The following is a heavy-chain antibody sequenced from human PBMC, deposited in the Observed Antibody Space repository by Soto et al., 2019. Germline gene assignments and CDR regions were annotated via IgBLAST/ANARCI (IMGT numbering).Heavy chain of an antibody. CDR3: ARGNSGSDQRLDAFDN. D-gene: IGHD1-26*01. Sequence: GGSLRLSCAASGFTLSTYSMNWVRQAPGKGLEWVSSISGNTRYIYYADSVKGRFISSRDNARNTLYLQMKSLRDEDTAVYYCARGNSGSDQRLDAFDNWGQGTMVTVSS. V-gene: IGHV3-21*01. CDR1: GFTLSTYS. J-gene: IGHJ3*02. CDR2: ISGNTRYI.